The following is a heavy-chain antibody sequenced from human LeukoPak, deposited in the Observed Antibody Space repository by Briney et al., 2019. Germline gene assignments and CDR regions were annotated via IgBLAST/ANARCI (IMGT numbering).Heavy chain of an antibody. CDR3: ARERRSSSPGEQQLVRAFDI. CDR1: GYTFTNYA. CDR2: INTNTGNP. Sequence: AASVKVSCEASGYTFTNYAMNWVRQAPGQGLEWMGWINTNTGNPTYAQGFTGRFVFSLDTSVSTAYLQISSLKAEDTAMYYCARERRSSSPGEQQLVRAFDIWGQGTMVTVSS. V-gene: IGHV7-4-1*02. J-gene: IGHJ3*02. D-gene: IGHD6-13*01.